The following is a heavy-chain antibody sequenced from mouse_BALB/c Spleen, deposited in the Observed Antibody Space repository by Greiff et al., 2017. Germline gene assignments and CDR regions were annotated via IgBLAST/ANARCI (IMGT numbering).Heavy chain of an antibody. D-gene: IGHD2-1*01. CDR3: ARSRGNYEGAMDY. CDR1: GFTFSSFG. J-gene: IGHJ4*01. Sequence: EVQRVESGGGLVQPGGSRKLSCAASGFTFSSFGMHWVRQAPEKGLEWVAYISSGSSTIYYADTVKGRFTISRDNPKNTLFLQMTSLRSEDTAMYYCARSRGNYEGAMDYWGQGTSVTVSS. CDR2: ISSGSSTI. V-gene: IGHV5-17*02.